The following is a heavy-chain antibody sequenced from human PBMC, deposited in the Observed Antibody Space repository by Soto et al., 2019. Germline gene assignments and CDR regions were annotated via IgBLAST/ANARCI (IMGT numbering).Heavy chain of an antibody. CDR2: IIPIFGTA. CDR3: ARAGVDTAMVLDFYYYGMDV. V-gene: IGHV1-69*13. D-gene: IGHD5-18*01. CDR1: GGTFSSYA. J-gene: IGHJ6*02. Sequence: SVKVSCKASGGTFSSYAISWVRQAPGQGLEWMGGIIPIFGTANYAQKFQGRVTITADESTSTAYMELSSLRSEDTAVYYCARAGVDTAMVLDFYYYGMDVWGQGTTVTVSS.